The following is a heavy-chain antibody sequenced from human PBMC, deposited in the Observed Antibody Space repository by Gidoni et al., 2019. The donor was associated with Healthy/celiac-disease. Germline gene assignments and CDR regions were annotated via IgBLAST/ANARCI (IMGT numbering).Heavy chain of an antibody. CDR2: INHSGST. D-gene: IGHD3-10*01. J-gene: IGHJ6*02. CDR3: AGEEFIGVGGDV. CDR1: GGSFSGYY. V-gene: IGHV4-34*01. Sequence: QVQLQQWGAGLLKPSETPSLTCAFSGGSFSGYYWSWIRHPPGKGLEWLGEINHSGSTNYNPSLKSRVTISVDTPKNQFSLKLSSVTAADTAVYYCAGEEFIGVGGDVWGQGTTVTVSS.